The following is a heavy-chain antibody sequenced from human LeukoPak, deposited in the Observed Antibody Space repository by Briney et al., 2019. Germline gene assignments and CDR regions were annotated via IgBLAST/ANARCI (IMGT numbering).Heavy chain of an antibody. J-gene: IGHJ2*01. V-gene: IGHV1-18*01. CDR1: GYTFSKYG. D-gene: IGHD6-19*01. Sequence: ASVKVSCKASGYTFSKYGISWVRQAPGQGLEWMGWISVDNGHTNYAQKVQGRVTMTADTSTSTAYMELSSLRSEDTAVYYCARARSSGWGHWYFDLWGRGTLVTVSS. CDR2: ISVDNGHT. CDR3: ARARSSGWGHWYFDL.